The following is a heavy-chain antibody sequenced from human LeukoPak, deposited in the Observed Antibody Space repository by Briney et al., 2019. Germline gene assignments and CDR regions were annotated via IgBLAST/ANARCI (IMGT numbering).Heavy chain of an antibody. D-gene: IGHD2-2*01. V-gene: IGHV4-30-4*01. Sequence: SQTLSLTCTVSGCSISSGDYYWSWIRQPPGKGLEWIGYIYYSGSTYYNPSLKSRVTISVDTSKNQFSLKLSSVTAADTAVYYCARDLPAAISDYYYGMDVWGQGTTVTVSS. J-gene: IGHJ6*02. CDR2: IYYSGST. CDR1: GCSISSGDYY. CDR3: ARDLPAAISDYYYGMDV.